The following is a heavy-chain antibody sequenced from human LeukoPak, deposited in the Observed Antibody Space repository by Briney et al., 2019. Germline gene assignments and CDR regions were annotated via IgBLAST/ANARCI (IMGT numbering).Heavy chain of an antibody. CDR1: GYTFTSYY. J-gene: IGHJ5*02. CDR3: ARAQSLWFGELFPFDH. Sequence: ASVKVSCKASGYTFTSYYMHWVRQAPGQGLEWMGIINPSGGSTSYAQKFQGRVTMTRDTSTSTVYMELSSLRSEDTAVYYCARAQSLWFGELFPFDHWGQGTLVTVSS. D-gene: IGHD3-10*01. V-gene: IGHV1-46*01. CDR2: INPSGGST.